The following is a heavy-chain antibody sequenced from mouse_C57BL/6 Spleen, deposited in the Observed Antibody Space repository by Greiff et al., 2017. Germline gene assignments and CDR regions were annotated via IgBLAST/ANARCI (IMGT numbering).Heavy chain of an antibody. CDR3: TRFTLKYYGSPAWFAY. CDR2: IDPETGGT. CDR1: GYTFTDYE. V-gene: IGHV1-15*01. D-gene: IGHD1-1*01. J-gene: IGHJ3*01. Sequence: VKLVESGAELVRPGASVTLSCKASGYTFTDYEMHWVKQTPVHGLEWIGAIDPETGGTAYNQKFKGKAILTADKSSSTAYMALRSLTSEDSAVYYCTRFTLKYYGSPAWFAYWGQGTLVTVSA.